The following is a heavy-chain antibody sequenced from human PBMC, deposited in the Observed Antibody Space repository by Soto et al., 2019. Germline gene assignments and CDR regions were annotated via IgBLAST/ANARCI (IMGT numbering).Heavy chain of an antibody. V-gene: IGHV2-5*01. Sequence: SGPTLVNPTQTLTLTCTFSGFSFSTNGVGVGWIRQPPGKALEWLALIYWNDDKRYSPSLQSRLTITKDTSKNQVVLTMTNMDPVDTATYFCAHVNDFWSGSSSPTSFDYWGQGTLVTVSS. CDR2: IYWNDDK. CDR1: GFSFSTNGVG. D-gene: IGHD3-3*01. CDR3: AHVNDFWSGSSSPTSFDY. J-gene: IGHJ4*02.